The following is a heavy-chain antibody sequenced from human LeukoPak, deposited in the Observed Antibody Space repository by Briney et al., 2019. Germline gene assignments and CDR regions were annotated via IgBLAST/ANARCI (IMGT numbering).Heavy chain of an antibody. CDR1: GFTFYDYA. CDR3: AKAIGYYYGSGSSWADY. CDR2: ISWNSGRF. D-gene: IGHD3-10*01. Sequence: GGSLRLSCAASGFTFYDYAMHWHRQAQGKGLEWVSGISWNSGRFAYADSVKGRFTISRDNAKNSLSLQMNSLRAEDTALYYCAKAIGYYYGSGSSWADYWGQGTLVTVSS. V-gene: IGHV3-9*01. J-gene: IGHJ4*02.